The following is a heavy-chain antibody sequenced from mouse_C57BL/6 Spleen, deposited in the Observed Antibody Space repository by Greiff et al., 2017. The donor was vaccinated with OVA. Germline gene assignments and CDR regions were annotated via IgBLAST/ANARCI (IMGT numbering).Heavy chain of an antibody. CDR3: ARQDYYGLNY. CDR2: ISSGGSYT. D-gene: IGHD1-1*01. V-gene: IGHV5-6*01. Sequence: EVKLMESGGDLVKPGGSLKLSCAASGFTFSSYGMSWVRQTPDKRLEWVATISSGGSYTYYPDSVKGRFTISRDNAKNTLYLQMSSLKSEDTAMYYCARQDYYGLNYWGQGTTLTVSS. CDR1: GFTFSSYG. J-gene: IGHJ2*01.